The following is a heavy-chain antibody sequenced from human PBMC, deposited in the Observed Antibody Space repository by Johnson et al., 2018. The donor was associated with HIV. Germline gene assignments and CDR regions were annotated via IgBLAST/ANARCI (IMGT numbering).Heavy chain of an antibody. CDR1: GFTFSTYA. Sequence: MLLVESGGGLVQPGGSLRLSCAASGFTFSTYAMNWVRQAPGKGLEWVSGIGGSGGRTYYPDSVKGRFTISRDNSKNTLYLQMNSLRAEDTAVYYCARARARVTFDIWGQGTMVTVSS. V-gene: IGHV3-23*04. CDR2: IGGSGGRT. J-gene: IGHJ3*02. D-gene: IGHD2-21*01. CDR3: ARARARVTFDI.